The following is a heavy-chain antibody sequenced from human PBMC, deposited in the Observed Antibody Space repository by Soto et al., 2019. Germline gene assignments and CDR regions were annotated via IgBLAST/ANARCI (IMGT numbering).Heavy chain of an antibody. Sequence: QVHLVQSGAEVKKPGASVKVSCKASGYTFTSYGITWVRQAPGQGLEWMGWISAHNGNTDYAQKLQGRVIVTRDTSTSTVYMELRGLISDDTAVYYCARGRYGDYWGQGALVTVSS. CDR1: GYTFTSYG. J-gene: IGHJ4*02. CDR3: ARGRYGDY. CDR2: ISAHNGNT. V-gene: IGHV1-18*01. D-gene: IGHD1-1*01.